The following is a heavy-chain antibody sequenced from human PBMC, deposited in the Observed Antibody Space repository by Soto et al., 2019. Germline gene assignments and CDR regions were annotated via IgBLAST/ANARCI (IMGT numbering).Heavy chain of an antibody. CDR2: IYYSGST. J-gene: IGHJ4*02. CDR1: GGSLSSGGYY. Sequence: SETLSLTCTVSGGSLSSGGYYWSWIRQHPGKGLEWIGYIYYSGSTYYNPSLKSRVTISVDTSKNQFSLKLSSVTAADTAVYYCARAPLFYSMIVVVTPDYFDYWGQGTLVTVSS. V-gene: IGHV4-31*03. D-gene: IGHD3-22*01. CDR3: ARAPLFYSMIVVVTPDYFDY.